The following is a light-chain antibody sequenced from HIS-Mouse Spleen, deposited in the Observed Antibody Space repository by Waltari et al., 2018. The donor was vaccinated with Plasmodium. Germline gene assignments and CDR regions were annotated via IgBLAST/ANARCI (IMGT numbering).Light chain of an antibody. CDR1: AFPKKY. CDR2: EDS. Sequence: SYELTQPHAVSVSQGQTARITCSGVAFPKKYAYWYQQKSGQAPVLVIYEDSKRPSGIPERFSGSSSGTMATLTISGAQVEDEADYYCYSTDSSGNHRGVFGGGTKLTVL. J-gene: IGLJ3*02. V-gene: IGLV3-10*01. CDR3: YSTDSSGNHRGV.